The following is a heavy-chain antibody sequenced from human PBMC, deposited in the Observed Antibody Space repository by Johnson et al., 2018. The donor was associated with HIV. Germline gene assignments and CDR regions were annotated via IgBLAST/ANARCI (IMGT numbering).Heavy chain of an antibody. Sequence: VQLVESGGGLVQRGGSLRLSCIASGFTFSSYAMSWVRQAPGKGLEWVSVLYSDGRTYYADSVKGRFTISRDGSKNTLFLQMNSLRAEDTAVYYCAKPRSLWLEGAFDIWGQGTMVTVSS. CDR1: GFTFSSYA. CDR3: AKPRSLWLEGAFDI. D-gene: IGHD3-10*01. V-gene: IGHV3-23*04. J-gene: IGHJ3*02. CDR2: LYSDGRT.